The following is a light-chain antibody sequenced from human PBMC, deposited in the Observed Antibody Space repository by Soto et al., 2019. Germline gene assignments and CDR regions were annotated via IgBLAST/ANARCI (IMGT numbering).Light chain of an antibody. CDR1: GSNIGNNY. V-gene: IGLV1-51*01. CDR3: GTWDSRLSADV. Sequence: QSVLTHSPSVSAAPGQKVTISCSGSGSNIGNNYVSWYQQLPGTAPKLLIYDNDKRPSGIPDRFSGSTSGTSATLGITGLQTGDEADYYCGTWDSRLSADVFGTGTKVTVL. J-gene: IGLJ1*01. CDR2: DND.